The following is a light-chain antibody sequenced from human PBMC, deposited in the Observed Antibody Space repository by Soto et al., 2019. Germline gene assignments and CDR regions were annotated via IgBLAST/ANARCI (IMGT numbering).Light chain of an antibody. Sequence: QSALTQPASVSGSPGQSITISFTGTSSDAGSYNLVSWYQQHPGKAPKLMIYEGSKRPSGVSNRFSGSKSGNTASLTISGLQAEDEADYYCCSYAGSSTYVFGTGTKVTVL. J-gene: IGLJ1*01. CDR2: EGS. CDR3: CSYAGSSTYV. V-gene: IGLV2-23*01. CDR1: SSDAGSYNL.